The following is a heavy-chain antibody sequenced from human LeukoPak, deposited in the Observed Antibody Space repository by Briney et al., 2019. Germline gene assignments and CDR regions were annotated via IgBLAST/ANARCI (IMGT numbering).Heavy chain of an antibody. J-gene: IGHJ4*02. V-gene: IGHV3-30-3*01. CDR3: ARVHYYGSGSRKKVPYYFDY. CDR1: GFTFSSYA. D-gene: IGHD3-10*01. Sequence: GGSLRLSCAASGFTFSSYAMHWVRQAPGKGLEWVAVISYDGSNKYYADSVKGRFTISRDNSKNTLYLQMNSLRAEDTAVYYCARVHYYGSGSRKKVPYYFDYWGQGTLVTVSS. CDR2: ISYDGSNK.